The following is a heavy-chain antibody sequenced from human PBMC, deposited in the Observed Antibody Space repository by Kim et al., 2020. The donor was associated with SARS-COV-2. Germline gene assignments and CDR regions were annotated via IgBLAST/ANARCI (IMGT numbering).Heavy chain of an antibody. Sequence: YSPSFQGHVTISADKSISTAYLQWSSLKASDTAMYYCARQRQWLDFSLGDWGQGTLVTVSS. D-gene: IGHD6-19*01. CDR3: ARQRQWLDFSLGD. V-gene: IGHV5-10-1*01. J-gene: IGHJ4*02.